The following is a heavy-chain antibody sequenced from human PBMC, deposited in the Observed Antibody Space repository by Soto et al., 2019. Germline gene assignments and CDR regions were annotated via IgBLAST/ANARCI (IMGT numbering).Heavy chain of an antibody. J-gene: IGHJ4*02. CDR3: ARDCAGTCWFAY. D-gene: IGHD2-15*01. CDR1: GFSFSDFS. CDR2: INRDSSVI. V-gene: IGHV3-48*01. Sequence: VQLVESGGGKVQPGGSLRLSCAGSGFSFSDFSMNWVRQAPGKGLEWISYINRDSSVIMYADSLRGRVTISRDNAKNTLFPQINRLRVEDTAVYYCARDCAGTCWFAYWGPGIPVTVSS.